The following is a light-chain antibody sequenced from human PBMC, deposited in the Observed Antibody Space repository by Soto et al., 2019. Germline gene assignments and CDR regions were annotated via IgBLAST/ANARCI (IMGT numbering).Light chain of an antibody. Sequence: EIVLTQSPGTLSLSPGERATLSCRASQSVSSSYLAWYQQKPGQAPRLLIYGASSRATGIPDRFSGSGSGTDFTLPISRLEPEDFAVYYCQPSWTFGQGTKVEIK. J-gene: IGKJ1*01. CDR2: GAS. V-gene: IGKV3-20*01. CDR3: QPSWT. CDR1: QSVSSSY.